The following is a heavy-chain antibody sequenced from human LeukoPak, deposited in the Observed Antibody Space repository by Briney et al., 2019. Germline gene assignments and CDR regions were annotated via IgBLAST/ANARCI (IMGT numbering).Heavy chain of an antibody. V-gene: IGHV4-39*01. J-gene: IGHJ4*02. CDR2: IYYSGST. CDR3: ARRIYDSTNYGDY. D-gene: IGHD3-22*01. CDR1: GGSISSSSYY. Sequence: SETLSLTCTVSGGSISSSSYYWGWLRQPPGKGLEWIGSIYYSGSTYYNPSLKSRVTISVDTSKNQFSLKLSSVTAADTAVYYCARRIYDSTNYGDYWGQGTLVTVSS.